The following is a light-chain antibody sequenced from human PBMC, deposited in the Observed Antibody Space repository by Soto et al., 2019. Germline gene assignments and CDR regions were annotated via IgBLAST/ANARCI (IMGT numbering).Light chain of an antibody. CDR1: QGISNS. CDR2: AAS. J-gene: IGKJ3*01. CDR3: QKYNRGPFT. V-gene: IGKV1-27*01. Sequence: EIQMTQSPSSLSASVGDRVTITCRASQGISNSLVWYQQKPGKAPKLMIYAASTLQSGVPSRFSGSGSGTDFSLTISSLQPEDVATYYCQKYNRGPFTFGPGTKVDIK.